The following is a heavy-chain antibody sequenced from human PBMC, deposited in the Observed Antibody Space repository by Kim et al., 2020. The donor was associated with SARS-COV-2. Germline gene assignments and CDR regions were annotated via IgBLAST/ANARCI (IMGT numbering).Heavy chain of an antibody. Sequence: SVKVSCKASGGTFSSYAISWVRQAPGQGLEWMGGIIPIFGTANYAQKFQGRVTITADESTSTAYMELSSLRSEDTAVYYCARVSQYYYGSGSYWRYYYYYGMDVWGQGTTVTVSS. CDR2: IIPIFGTA. V-gene: IGHV1-69*13. CDR3: ARVSQYYYGSGSYWRYYYYYGMDV. D-gene: IGHD3-10*01. J-gene: IGHJ6*02. CDR1: GGTFSSYA.